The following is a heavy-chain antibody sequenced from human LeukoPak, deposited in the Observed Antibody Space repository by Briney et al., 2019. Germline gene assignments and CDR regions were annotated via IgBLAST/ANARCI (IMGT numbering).Heavy chain of an antibody. J-gene: IGHJ6*03. CDR1: GYSFTSYW. CDR2: IYPGDSDT. V-gene: IGHV5-51*01. D-gene: IGHD4-11*01. Sequence: RGESLRISCKGSGYSFTSYWIGWVRQMPGKGLEWMGIIYPGDSDTRYSPSFQGQVTISAGKSISTAYLQWSSLKASDTAMYYCARHLQAHYYYYMDVWGKGTTVTVSS. CDR3: ARHLQAHYYYYMDV.